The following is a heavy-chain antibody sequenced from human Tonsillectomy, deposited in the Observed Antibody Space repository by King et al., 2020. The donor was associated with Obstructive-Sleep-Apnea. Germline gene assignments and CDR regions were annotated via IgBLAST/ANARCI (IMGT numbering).Heavy chain of an antibody. CDR1: GGTFSSEV. CDR3: AKSGGGFDPFDT. J-gene: IGHJ3*02. V-gene: IGHV1-69*01. D-gene: IGHD2-15*01. Sequence: VQLVQSGAEVKKPGSSVKVSCKPSGGTFSSEVINWVRQAPGQGLEWMGGIIPIFGRVNYARRFQGRVTITADESTTTAYMELSRLRSDDTAVYYCAKSGGGFDPFDTWGQGTMVTVSS. CDR2: IIPIFGRV.